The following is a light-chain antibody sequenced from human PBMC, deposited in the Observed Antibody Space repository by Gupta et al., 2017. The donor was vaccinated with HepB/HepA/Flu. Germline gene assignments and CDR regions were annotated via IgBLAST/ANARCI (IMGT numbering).Light chain of an antibody. J-gene: IGLJ2*01. CDR1: SGINVGSYS. V-gene: IGLV5-45*02. CDR3: MIWHNGVV. Sequence: QAVLPQPSSLSASPGASASLTCTLRSGINVGSYSIYWYQQKPGSPPQYLMKYNSDSDKEQGSGVPSRFSGSKDGSANAATLFISGLQSEDEADYYCMIWHNGVVFGGGTKLTVL. CDR2: YNSDSDK.